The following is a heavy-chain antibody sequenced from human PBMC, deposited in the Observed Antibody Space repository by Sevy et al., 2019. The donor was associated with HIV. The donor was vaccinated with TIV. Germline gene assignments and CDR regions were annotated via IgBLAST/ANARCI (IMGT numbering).Heavy chain of an antibody. Sequence: ASVKVFCKASGYTFTSYGIGWVRQAPGQGLEWMGWISAYNGNTNYAQKLQGRVTMTTDTSTSTAYMELRSLRSDDTAVYYYARDSFGELSDYYYYGIDVWGQGTTVTVSS. J-gene: IGHJ6*02. CDR3: ARDSFGELSDYYYYGIDV. D-gene: IGHD3-10*01. V-gene: IGHV1-18*01. CDR1: GYTFTSYG. CDR2: ISAYNGNT.